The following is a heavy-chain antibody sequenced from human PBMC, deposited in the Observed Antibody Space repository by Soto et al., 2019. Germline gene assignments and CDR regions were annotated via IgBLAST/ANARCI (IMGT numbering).Heavy chain of an antibody. V-gene: IGHV4-30-4*01. CDR1: GGSISSGDYH. D-gene: IGHD4-17*01. Sequence: QVQLQESGPGLVKPSQTLSLTCTVSGGSISSGDYHWSWIRQPPGKGLEWIGYIYYSGSTYYNPSLKSRVTISVDTSKNQFSLKLSSVTAADTAVYYCARARSGYGDLYYLDYWGQGTLVTVSS. CDR3: ARARSGYGDLYYLDY. CDR2: IYYSGST. J-gene: IGHJ4*02.